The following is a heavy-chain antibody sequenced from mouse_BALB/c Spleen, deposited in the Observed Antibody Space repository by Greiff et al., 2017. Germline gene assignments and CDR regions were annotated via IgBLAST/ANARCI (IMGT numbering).Heavy chain of an antibody. J-gene: IGHJ2*01. Sequence: EVKVEESGPSLVKPSQTLSLTCSVTGDSITSGYWNWIRKFPGNKLEYMGYISYSGSTYYNPSLISRISITRDTSKNQYYLQLNSVTTEDTATYYCARFPPYGNYFDYWGQGTTLTVSS. CDR2: ISYSGST. CDR3: ARFPPYGNYFDY. CDR1: GDSITSGY. D-gene: IGHD2-1*01. V-gene: IGHV3-8*02.